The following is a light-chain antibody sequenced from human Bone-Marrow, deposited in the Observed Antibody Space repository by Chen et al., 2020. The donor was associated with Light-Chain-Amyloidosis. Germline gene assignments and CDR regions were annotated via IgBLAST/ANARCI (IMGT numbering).Light chain of an antibody. V-gene: IGKV2-28*01. CDR2: LGS. Sequence: DIVMTQSPLSLPVTPGEPASISCRSSQSLLHSNGYNYLDWYLQKPGQSPQLLIYLGSNRASGVPDRFSGSGSGTDFTLKISRVEAEDVGVDYCMQALQTLFTFGPGTKVDIK. CDR3: MQALQTLFT. CDR1: QSLLHSNGYNY. J-gene: IGKJ3*01.